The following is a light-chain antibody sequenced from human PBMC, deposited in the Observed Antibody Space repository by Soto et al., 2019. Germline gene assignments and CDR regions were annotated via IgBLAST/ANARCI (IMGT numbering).Light chain of an antibody. CDR1: QSVSSAS. V-gene: IGKV3-20*01. CDR3: QQHSSPPMYT. Sequence: EIVLTQSPGTLSLSPGESATLSCRASQSVSSASLVWYQQRPGQAPRLLIYAASSRATGIPDRFTGSGSGTDFTLTVSRLEPEDFAVYYCQQHSSPPMYTFGQGTKLEIK. J-gene: IGKJ2*01. CDR2: AAS.